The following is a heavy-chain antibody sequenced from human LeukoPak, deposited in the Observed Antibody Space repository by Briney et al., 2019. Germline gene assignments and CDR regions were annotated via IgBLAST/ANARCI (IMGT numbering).Heavy chain of an antibody. CDR1: GFTFSSCG. V-gene: IGHV3-30*03. J-gene: IGHJ6*02. CDR2: ISYDGSNK. CDR3: AREKSYYDFWSGPYYYYGMDV. D-gene: IGHD3-3*01. Sequence: GRSLRLSCAASGFTFSSCGMHWVRQAPGKGLEWVAVISYDGSNKYYADSVKGRFTISRDNSKNTLYLQMNSLRAEDTAVYYCAREKSYYDFWSGPYYYYGMDVWGQGTTVTVSS.